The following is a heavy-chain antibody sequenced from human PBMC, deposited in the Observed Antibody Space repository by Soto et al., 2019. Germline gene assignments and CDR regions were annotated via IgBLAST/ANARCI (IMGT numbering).Heavy chain of an antibody. V-gene: IGHV5-10-1*01. Sequence: PGESLKISCKGSGYSFTSYWISWVRQMPGKGLEWMGRIDPSDSYTNYSPSFQGHVTISADKSISTAYLQWSSLKASDTAMYYCARHGAVTDARRPVRHYYYGMDVWGQGTTVTVSS. J-gene: IGHJ6*02. CDR2: IDPSDSYT. D-gene: IGHD6-6*01. CDR3: ARHGAVTDARRPVRHYYYGMDV. CDR1: GYSFTSYW.